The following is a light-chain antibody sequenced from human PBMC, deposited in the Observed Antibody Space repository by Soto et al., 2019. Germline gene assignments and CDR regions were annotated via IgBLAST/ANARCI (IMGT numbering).Light chain of an antibody. Sequence: QSVLTQPPSVSGAPGQRVTISCTGRSSNIGAGDEVHWYQQLPGGAPKLLIYGNNNRPSGVPDRFSGSKSATSASLAITGLQAEDEADYYCQSYDIRLRALYVFGTGTQLTVL. CDR1: SSNIGAGDE. CDR3: QSYDIRLRALYV. J-gene: IGLJ1*01. V-gene: IGLV1-40*01. CDR2: GNN.